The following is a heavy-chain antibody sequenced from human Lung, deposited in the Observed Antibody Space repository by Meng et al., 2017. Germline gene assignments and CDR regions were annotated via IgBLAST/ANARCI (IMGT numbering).Heavy chain of an antibody. CDR3: AKDLPRLVN. J-gene: IGHJ3*01. Sequence: GESLKISCAASGFTFSSYAMSWVRQAPGKGLEWVSAISGSGGSTYYADSVKGRFTISRDNSKNKLYLQMNSRRAEDTAVYYCAKDLPRLVNWGQGTMVTVSS. V-gene: IGHV3-23*01. CDR1: GFTFSSYA. D-gene: IGHD6-19*01. CDR2: ISGSGGST.